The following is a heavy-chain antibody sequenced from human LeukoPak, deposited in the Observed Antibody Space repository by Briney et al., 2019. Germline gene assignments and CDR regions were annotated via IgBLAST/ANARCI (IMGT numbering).Heavy chain of an antibody. V-gene: IGHV3-23*01. CDR3: AKSTSYYASGSYGDY. CDR2: ISGSGGTT. J-gene: IGHJ4*02. D-gene: IGHD3-10*01. Sequence: PGGSLRLSCAASGFTFSSYAMSWVRQAPGKGLEWVSSISGSGGTTYYADSVQGRFTISRDNSKNTLYLQMNSLRAEDTAVYYCAKSTSYYASGSYGDYWGQGTLVTVSS. CDR1: GFTFSSYA.